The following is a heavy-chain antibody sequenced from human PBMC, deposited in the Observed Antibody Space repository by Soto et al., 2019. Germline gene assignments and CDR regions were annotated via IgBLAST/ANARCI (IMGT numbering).Heavy chain of an antibody. J-gene: IGHJ4*02. D-gene: IGHD6-13*01. CDR3: ARDKRIAAAGYYIDY. V-gene: IGHV1-18*01. CDR2: ISAYNGNT. Sequence: ASVKVSCKASGYTFTSYGISWVRQAPGQGLEWMGWISAYNGNTNYAQKLQGRVTMTTDTSTSTAYMELRSLRSDDTAVYYCARDKRIAAAGYYIDYWGQGTLVTVSS. CDR1: GYTFTSYG.